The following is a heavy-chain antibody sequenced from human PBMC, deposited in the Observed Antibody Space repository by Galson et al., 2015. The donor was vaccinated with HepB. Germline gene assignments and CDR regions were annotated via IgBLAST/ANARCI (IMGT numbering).Heavy chain of an antibody. J-gene: IGHJ4*02. Sequence: SLRLSCAASGFTFSSYAMHWVRQAPGKGLEWVAVISYDGSNKYYADSVKGRFTISRDNPKNTLYLQMNSLRAEDTAVYYCARGKAFDYWGQGTLVTVSS. V-gene: IGHV3-30-3*01. CDR1: GFTFSSYA. CDR2: ISYDGSNK. CDR3: ARGKAFDY.